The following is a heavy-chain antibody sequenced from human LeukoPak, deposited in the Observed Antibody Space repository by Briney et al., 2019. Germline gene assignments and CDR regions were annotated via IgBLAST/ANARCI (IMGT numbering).Heavy chain of an antibody. CDR1: GGTFSSYA. CDR2: IIPIFGIA. V-gene: IGHV1-69*04. CDR3: ARSTAITMIVVDP. D-gene: IGHD3-22*01. J-gene: IGHJ5*02. Sequence: SVKVSCKASGGTFSSYAISWVRQAPGQGLEWMGRIIPIFGIANYAQKFQGRVTITADKSTSTACMELSSLRSEDTAVYYCARSTAITMIVVDPWGQGTLVTVSS.